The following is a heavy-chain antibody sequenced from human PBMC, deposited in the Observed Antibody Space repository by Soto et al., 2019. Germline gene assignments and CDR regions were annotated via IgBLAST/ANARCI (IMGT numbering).Heavy chain of an antibody. D-gene: IGHD3-9*01. Sequence: ASVKVSCKASGYTFTSYDINWVRQATGQGLEWMGWMNPNSGNKGYAQKFQGRVTMTRNTSISTAYMKLSSLRSEDTAVYYCAGDYYDILTGYPNMDVWGKGTTVTVSS. CDR3: AGDYYDILTGYPNMDV. CDR2: MNPNSGNK. V-gene: IGHV1-8*01. CDR1: GYTFTSYD. J-gene: IGHJ6*03.